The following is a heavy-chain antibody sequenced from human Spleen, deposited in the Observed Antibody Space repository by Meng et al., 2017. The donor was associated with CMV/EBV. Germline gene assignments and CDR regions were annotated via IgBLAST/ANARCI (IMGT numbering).Heavy chain of an antibody. CDR2: INPNSGGT. CDR3: ARDRERISMVRGVTSDY. J-gene: IGHJ4*02. V-gene: IGHV1-2*02. Sequence: ASVKVSCKASGYTFTGYYIHWVRQAPGQGLEWMGWINPNSGGTNSAPKFQGRVTMTRDTSISTAYMDLSGLIFDDTAVYYCARDRERISMVRGVTSDYWGQGTLVTVSS. CDR1: GYTFTGYY. D-gene: IGHD3-10*01.